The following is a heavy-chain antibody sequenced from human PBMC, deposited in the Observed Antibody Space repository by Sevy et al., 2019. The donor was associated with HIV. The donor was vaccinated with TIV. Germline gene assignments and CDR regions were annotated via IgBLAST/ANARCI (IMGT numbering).Heavy chain of an antibody. CDR3: ATSAQPYYYDSSGYYYGFDY. J-gene: IGHJ4*02. CDR1: GFTFSDYY. D-gene: IGHD3-22*01. Sequence: GGSLRLSCAASGFTFSDYYMSWIRQAPGKGLEWVSYISSSGSTIYYADSVKGRFTISRDNAKNSLYLQMNSLRAEDTAVDYCATSAQPYYYDSSGYYYGFDYWGQGTLVTVSS. V-gene: IGHV3-11*01. CDR2: ISSSGSTI.